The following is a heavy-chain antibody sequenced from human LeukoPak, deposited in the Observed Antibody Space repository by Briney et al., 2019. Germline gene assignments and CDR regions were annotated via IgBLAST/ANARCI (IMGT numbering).Heavy chain of an antibody. J-gene: IGHJ4*02. V-gene: IGHV4-59*08. CDR2: IFYSGNT. Sequence: PSETLSLTCTVSGVSISSYYWSWIRQPPGKGLEWIGYIFYSGNTIYNPSLKSRVTISVDTSKNHFSLRLRSVTAADTAVYYCARHRSGDSLFDYWGPGTLVTVSS. CDR3: ARHRSGDSLFDY. CDR1: GVSISSYY. D-gene: IGHD4-17*01.